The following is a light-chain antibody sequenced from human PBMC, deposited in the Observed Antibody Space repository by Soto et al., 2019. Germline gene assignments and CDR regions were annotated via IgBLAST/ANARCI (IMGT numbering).Light chain of an antibody. V-gene: IGKV3-20*01. CDR3: QQYGSSPPT. CDR2: GAS. CDR1: QSVSSSY. Sequence: EIVLTQSPGTLSLSPGERATLSCRASQSVSSSYLAWYQQKPGQAPRLLIYGASSRATGIPDRFSGSGSGTDFTITISRLELEDFAVYYCQQYGSSPPTFGQGTKVEIK. J-gene: IGKJ1*01.